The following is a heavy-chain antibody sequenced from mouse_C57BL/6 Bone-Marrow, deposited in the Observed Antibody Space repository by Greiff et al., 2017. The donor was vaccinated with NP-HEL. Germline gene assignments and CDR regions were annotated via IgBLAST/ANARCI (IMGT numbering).Heavy chain of an antibody. CDR1: GYTFTSYW. CDR3: ARSGRRGQNAMDY. D-gene: IGHD3-1*01. CDR2: IHPNSGST. V-gene: IGHV1-64*01. J-gene: IGHJ4*01. Sequence: VQLQQPGAELVKPGASVKLSCTASGYTFTSYWMHWVKQRPGQGLEWIGMIHPNSGSTNYNEKFKSKATLTVDKSSSTAYMQLSSLTSEDSAVYYCARSGRRGQNAMDYWGQGTSVTVSS.